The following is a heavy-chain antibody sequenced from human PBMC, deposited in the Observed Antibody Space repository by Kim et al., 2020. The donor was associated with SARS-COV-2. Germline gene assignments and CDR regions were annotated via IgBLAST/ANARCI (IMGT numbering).Heavy chain of an antibody. Sequence: SETLSLTCAVSRGSINTFYWSWIRQPPGKGLEWLGSIYYNGNNKYNDSLRSRLTISVDTSKNQLSLKLKSVIPADTATYYCARVGLDPSWYTWFDPWGQGTLVTVSS. CDR1: RGSINTFY. V-gene: IGHV4-59*13. D-gene: IGHD1-1*01. J-gene: IGHJ5*02. CDR3: ARVGLDPSWYTWFDP. CDR2: IYYNGNN.